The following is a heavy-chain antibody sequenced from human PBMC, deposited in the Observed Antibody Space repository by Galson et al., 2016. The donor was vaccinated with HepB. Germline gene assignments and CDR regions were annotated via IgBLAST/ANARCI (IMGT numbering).Heavy chain of an antibody. Sequence: SLRLSCAASGFTFSSYSMNWVRQAPGKGLEWVSSISSSSSYIYYEDSVKGRFTISRDNAKNSLYLQMNSLRAEDTPVYYCAAWLLSGSYFLGAFDIWGQGTMVTVSS. D-gene: IGHD1-26*01. V-gene: IGHV3-21*01. CDR3: AAWLLSGSYFLGAFDI. CDR1: GFTFSSYS. J-gene: IGHJ3*02. CDR2: ISSSSSYI.